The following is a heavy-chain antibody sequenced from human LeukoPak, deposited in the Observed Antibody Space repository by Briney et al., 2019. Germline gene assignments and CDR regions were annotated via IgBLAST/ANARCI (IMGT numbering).Heavy chain of an antibody. CDR1: VGILLHYA. Sequence: AVKVTCKSSVGILLHYAINWVRPPRSQQREGMGGSNPIFGTANYAQKLQGRVTITADESTSTAYMELSSLRSEDTAVYYCARDGHPYCSSTSCYLYNWFDPWGQGTLVTVSS. D-gene: IGHD2-2*01. CDR3: ARDGHPYCSSTSCYLYNWFDP. V-gene: IGHV1-69*13. J-gene: IGHJ5*02. CDR2: SNPIFGTA.